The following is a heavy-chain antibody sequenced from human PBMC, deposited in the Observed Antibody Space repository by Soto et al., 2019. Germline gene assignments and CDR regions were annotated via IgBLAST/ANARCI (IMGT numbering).Heavy chain of an antibody. CDR1: GFTFSRYW. CDR3: TRVGQGYDFWSGTTPFDP. J-gene: IGHJ5*02. Sequence: PGGSLRLSCAASGFTFSRYWMHWVRQAPGQGLLWVSRMNSDGDSTTYADSVKGRFTISRDNSKNTLYLQMNSLRAEDTAVYYCTRVGQGYDFWSGTTPFDPWGQGTLVTVSS. CDR2: MNSDGDST. D-gene: IGHD3-3*01. V-gene: IGHV3-74*01.